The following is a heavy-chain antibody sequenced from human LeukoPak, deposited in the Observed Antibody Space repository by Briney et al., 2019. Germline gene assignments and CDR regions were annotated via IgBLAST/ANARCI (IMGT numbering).Heavy chain of an antibody. V-gene: IGHV4-4*07. CDR1: GGSISSYY. CDR2: IYTSGST. J-gene: IGHJ5*02. CDR3: ARDLNLERVTGTTAGNWFDP. Sequence: SETLSLTCTVSGGSISSYYWSWIRQPAGKGLEWIGRIYTSGSTNYNPSLKSRVTMSVDTSKNQFSLKLSSVTAADTAVYYCARDLNLERVTGTTAGNWFDPWGQGTLVTVSS. D-gene: IGHD1-7*01.